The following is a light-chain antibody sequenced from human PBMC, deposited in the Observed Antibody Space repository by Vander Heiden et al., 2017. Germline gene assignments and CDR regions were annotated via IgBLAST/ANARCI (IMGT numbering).Light chain of an antibody. J-gene: IGKJ4*01. CDR1: QSISSY. CDR2: AAS. CDR3: QQSSSVPLT. Sequence: DIQRTQSSPALSASVGARVTIPCRTSQSISSYLNSYQQKPGNAPNLLIYAASSLQSGVPSRFSGSGSGTEFTLTISSLQPEDFATYYCQQSSSVPLTFGGGTKVEIK. V-gene: IGKV1-39*01.